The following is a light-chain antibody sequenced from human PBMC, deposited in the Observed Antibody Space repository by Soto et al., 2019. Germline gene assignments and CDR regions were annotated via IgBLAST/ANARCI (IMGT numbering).Light chain of an antibody. CDR3: QQYGTSLPFT. CDR1: QSVSSSD. Sequence: ELVLTQSPGTLSLSPGERATLSCRASQSVSSSDLAWYQQKPGQAPRLLIYAASSRATGIPDRFSGSGSGTDFTLTISRLEPEDFAVYFCQQYGTSLPFTFGQGTKVEIK. V-gene: IGKV3-20*01. J-gene: IGKJ2*01. CDR2: AAS.